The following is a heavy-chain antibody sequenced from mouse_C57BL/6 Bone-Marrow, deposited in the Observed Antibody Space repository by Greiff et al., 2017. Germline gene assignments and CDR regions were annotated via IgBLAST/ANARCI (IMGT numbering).Heavy chain of an antibody. CDR1: GFSLSTFGMG. CDR3: SRIGYYYGSFFDY. V-gene: IGHV8-8*01. CDR2: IWWDDAK. J-gene: IGHJ2*01. D-gene: IGHD1-1*01. Sequence: QVTLKVSGPGILQPSQTLSLTCSFSGFSLSTFGMGVGWIRQPSGKGLEWLAHIWWDDAKYYNPALKSRLTISKDTSNNQVCLKIANVDTADTATYYCSRIGYYYGSFFDYWGQGTTLTVSS.